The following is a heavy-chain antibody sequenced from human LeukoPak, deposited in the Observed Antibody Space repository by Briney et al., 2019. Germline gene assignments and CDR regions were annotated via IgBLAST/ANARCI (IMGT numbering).Heavy chain of an antibody. CDR1: GFTFSRYD. Sequence: GGSLRLSRAASGFTFSRYDMSWVRQAPGRGLEWVSTFTGSGGSTYYADSVKGRFTISRDDSKNTLCLQMNSLRAEDTAVYYCAKTAMVRGVPFDYWGQGTLVTVSS. J-gene: IGHJ4*02. CDR3: AKTAMVRGVPFDY. V-gene: IGHV3-23*01. D-gene: IGHD3-10*01. CDR2: FTGSGGST.